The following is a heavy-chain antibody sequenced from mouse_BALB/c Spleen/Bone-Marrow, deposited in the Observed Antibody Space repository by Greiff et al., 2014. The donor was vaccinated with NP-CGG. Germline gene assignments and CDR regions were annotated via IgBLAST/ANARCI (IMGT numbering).Heavy chain of an antibody. CDR2: ISTYYGDA. V-gene: IGHV1S137*01. J-gene: IGHJ2*01. CDR1: GYTFTDYA. Sequence: QVQLQQSGAELVRPGVSVKISCKGSGYTFTDYALHWVKQSHAKSLEWIGVISTYYGDATYNQKFKGKATMTVDKSSTTAYMELARLTSEDSAIYCCARHLDYWGQGTTLTVSS. CDR3: ARHLDY.